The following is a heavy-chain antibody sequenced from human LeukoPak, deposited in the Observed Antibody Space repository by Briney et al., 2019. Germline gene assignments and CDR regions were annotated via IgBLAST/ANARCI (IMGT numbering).Heavy chain of an antibody. J-gene: IGHJ4*02. CDR1: GFTFSSYW. CDR2: IKQDGSEK. Sequence: PGGSLRLSCAASGFTFSSYWTSWVRQAPGKGLEWVANIKQDGSEKYYVDSVKGRFTISRDNAKNSLYLQMNSLRAEDTAVYYCARVFYDYVWGSYRPFDYWGQGTLVTVSS. V-gene: IGHV3-7*01. D-gene: IGHD3-16*02. CDR3: ARVFYDYVWGSYRPFDY.